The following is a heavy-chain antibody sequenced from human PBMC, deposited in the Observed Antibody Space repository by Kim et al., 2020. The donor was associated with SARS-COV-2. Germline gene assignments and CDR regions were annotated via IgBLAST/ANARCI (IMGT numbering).Heavy chain of an antibody. D-gene: IGHD3-9*01. CDR2: ISGSGGST. CDR1: GFTFSSYA. V-gene: IGHV3-23*01. J-gene: IGHJ6*02. Sequence: GGSLRLSCAASGFTFSSYAMSWVRQAPGKGLEWVSAISGSGGSTYYADSVKGRFTISRDNSKNTLYLQMNSLRAEDTAVYYCAKTRLYILTGYSGEYYYYYYGMDVWGQGTTVTVSS. CDR3: AKTRLYILTGYSGEYYYYYYGMDV.